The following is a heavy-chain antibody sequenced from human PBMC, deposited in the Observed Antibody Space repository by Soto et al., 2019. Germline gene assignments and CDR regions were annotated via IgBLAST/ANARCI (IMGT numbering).Heavy chain of an antibody. Sequence: PSETLSLTFTVSCGSIISSSYYWVWIRQPPGKGLEWIGSIYYSVSTYYNPSLKSRVTISVDTSKDQFSLKLSSVTAADTAVYYCASSYDYVWGSYRYTGFYFDYWGQGTLVTVSS. J-gene: IGHJ4*02. V-gene: IGHV4-39*01. CDR1: CGSIISSSYY. D-gene: IGHD3-16*02. CDR2: IYYSVST. CDR3: ASSYDYVWGSYRYTGFYFDY.